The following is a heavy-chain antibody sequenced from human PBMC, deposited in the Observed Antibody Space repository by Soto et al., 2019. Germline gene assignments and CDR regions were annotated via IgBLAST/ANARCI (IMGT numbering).Heavy chain of an antibody. CDR3: AKDGPYYDSSGYFDALDI. V-gene: IGHV3-23*01. D-gene: IGHD3-22*01. Sequence: LCLSCEASGFNFGSYAMNWVRQAPGKGLEWVSVISGSGGSAHHADSVKGRFTISRDNSKNILYLQMNSLRADDTALYYCAKDGPYYDSSGYFDALDIWGQGTMVTVSS. J-gene: IGHJ3*02. CDR1: GFNFGSYA. CDR2: ISGSGGSA.